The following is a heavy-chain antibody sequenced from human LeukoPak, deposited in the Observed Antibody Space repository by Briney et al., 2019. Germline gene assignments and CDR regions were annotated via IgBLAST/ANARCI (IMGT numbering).Heavy chain of an antibody. D-gene: IGHD1-26*01. CDR1: GFTFSSYW. J-gene: IGHJ4*02. Sequence: GGSLRLSCAASGFTFSSYWMSWVRQAPGKGLEGVANIKQDGSEKYYVDSVKGRFTISRDNAKNSLYLQMNSLRAEDTAVYYCARGSGSYPHPMARSKYYFDYWGQGTLVTVSS. V-gene: IGHV3-7*01. CDR3: ARGSGSYPHPMARSKYYFDY. CDR2: IKQDGSEK.